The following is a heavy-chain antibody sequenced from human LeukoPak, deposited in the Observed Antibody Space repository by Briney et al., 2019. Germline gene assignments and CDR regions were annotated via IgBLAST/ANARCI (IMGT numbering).Heavy chain of an antibody. Sequence: GGSLRLSCAASGFTFSGSAMHWVRQASGKGLEWVGRIRSKANSYATANAASVKGRFTISRDDSKNTAYLQMNSLKTEDTAVYHCTITKVANIAVAGTYYYGMDVWGQGTTVTVSS. CDR3: TITKVANIAVAGTYYYGMDV. V-gene: IGHV3-73*01. CDR2: IRSKANSYAT. D-gene: IGHD6-19*01. J-gene: IGHJ6*02. CDR1: GFTFSGSA.